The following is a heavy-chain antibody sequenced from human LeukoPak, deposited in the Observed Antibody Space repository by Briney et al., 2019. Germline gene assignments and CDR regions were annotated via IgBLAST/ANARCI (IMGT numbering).Heavy chain of an antibody. CDR3: AKESGYDVDLEY. CDR2: INTDGSTT. J-gene: IGHJ4*02. CDR1: GFTFSTYW. V-gene: IGHV3-74*01. Sequence: GGSLRLSCAGSGFTFSTYWMHWVRQAPGGGLVWVPGINTDGSTTSYADSVKGRFTISRDNAKNTLYLQMTSLRVEDTALYYCAKESGYDVDLEYWGQGALVTVSS. D-gene: IGHD5-12*01.